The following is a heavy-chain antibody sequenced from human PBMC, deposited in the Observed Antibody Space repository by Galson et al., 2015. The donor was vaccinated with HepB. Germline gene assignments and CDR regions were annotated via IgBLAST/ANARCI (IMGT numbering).Heavy chain of an antibody. J-gene: IGHJ6*01. Sequence: SLRLSCAASGFTFSSYSMNWVRQAPGKGLEWGSSISSSSSYIYYADSVKGRFTISRDNAKNSLYLQMNSLRAEDTAVYYCARDSSYGDYYYYGMDVWGQGTTVPVSS. CDR2: ISSSSSYI. CDR3: ARDSSYGDYYYYGMDV. V-gene: IGHV3-21*01. CDR1: GFTFSSYS. D-gene: IGHD4-17*01.